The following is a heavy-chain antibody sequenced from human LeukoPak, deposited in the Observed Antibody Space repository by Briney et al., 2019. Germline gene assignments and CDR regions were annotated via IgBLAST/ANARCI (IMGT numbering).Heavy chain of an antibody. Sequence: GGSLRLSCAASGFTFSSYWMSWVRQAPGKGLEWVANIKQDGSEKYYVDSVKGRFTISRDNAKNSLYLQMDSLRAEDTAVYYCAREVYCSSTSCYTGYFQHWGQGTLVTVSS. D-gene: IGHD2-2*02. CDR3: AREVYCSSTSCYTGYFQH. J-gene: IGHJ1*01. CDR1: GFTFSSYW. CDR2: IKQDGSEK. V-gene: IGHV3-7*01.